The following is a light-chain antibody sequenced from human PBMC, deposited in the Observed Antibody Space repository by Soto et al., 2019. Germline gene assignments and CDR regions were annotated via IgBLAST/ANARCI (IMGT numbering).Light chain of an antibody. CDR3: QQYNDWPPIT. CDR1: QSISSN. J-gene: IGKJ4*01. Sequence: EKVLKQSPGTLSLSPGERATLSCRASQSISSNLAWYQQKPGQAPPLVIFDASTRATGIPDRFSGRGSGTDFTLTISRLQSEDSAVYFCQQYNDWPPITFGGGTMVDI. V-gene: IGKV3-15*01. CDR2: DAS.